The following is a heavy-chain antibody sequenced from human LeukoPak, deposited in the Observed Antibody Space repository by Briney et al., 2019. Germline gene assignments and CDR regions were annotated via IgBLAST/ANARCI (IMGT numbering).Heavy chain of an antibody. J-gene: IGHJ4*02. CDR2: TYYRSDWYK. V-gene: IGHV6-1*01. CDR1: GDSVSSNSAA. CDR3: ARGVGFRGYVDY. Sequence: SQTLSLTCAISGDSVSSNSAAWNWIRQSPSRGLEWLGRTYYRSDWYKDYEVSVKSRININSDTSKNQFSLYLNSVTPEDTAVYYCARGVGFRGYVDYWGQGTLVTVSS. D-gene: IGHD5-12*01.